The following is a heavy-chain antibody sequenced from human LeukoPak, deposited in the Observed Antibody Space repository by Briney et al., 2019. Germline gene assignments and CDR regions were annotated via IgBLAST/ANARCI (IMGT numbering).Heavy chain of an antibody. CDR3: AKDQSSGWYGYSDY. CDR1: GFTFSSYA. V-gene: IGHV3-23*01. J-gene: IGHJ4*02. D-gene: IGHD6-19*01. Sequence: GGSQRLSCAASGFTFSSYAMSWVRQAPGKGLEWVSAISGSGGNTYYADSVKGRFTISRDNSKNTLYLQMNSLRAEDTAVYYCAKDQSSGWYGYSDYWGQGTLVTVSS. CDR2: ISGSGGNT.